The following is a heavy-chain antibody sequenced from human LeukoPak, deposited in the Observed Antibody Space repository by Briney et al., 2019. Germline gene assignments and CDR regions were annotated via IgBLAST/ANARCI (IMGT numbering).Heavy chain of an antibody. CDR1: GFTFNNYA. CDR3: AKDDSRALDHFDY. CDR2: ISASGGHS. D-gene: IGHD3-22*01. Sequence: PGGSLRLSCAASGFTFNNYAMSWVRQAPGKGLEWVAGISASGGHSYYPDAVKGRFAISRDSSKNTLYLEMNSLKVEDTAIYYCAKDDSRALDHFDYWGQGIMVTVSS. V-gene: IGHV3-23*01. J-gene: IGHJ4*02.